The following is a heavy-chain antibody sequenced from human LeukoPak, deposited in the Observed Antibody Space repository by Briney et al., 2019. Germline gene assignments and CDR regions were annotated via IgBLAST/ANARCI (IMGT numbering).Heavy chain of an antibody. CDR1: GFTFSDYG. CDR3: ARVARWDSSGYLFDY. CDR2: IWYDGSSK. Sequence: PGRSLRLSCAASGFTFSDYGMHWVRQAPGKGLEWVALIWYDGSSKYYADSVKGRFTISRDNSKNTLYLQMNSLRAEDTAVYYCARVARWDSSGYLFDYWGQGTLVTVSS. V-gene: IGHV3-33*01. D-gene: IGHD3-22*01. J-gene: IGHJ4*02.